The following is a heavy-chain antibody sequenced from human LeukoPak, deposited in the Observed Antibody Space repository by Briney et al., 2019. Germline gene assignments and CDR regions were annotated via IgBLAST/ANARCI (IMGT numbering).Heavy chain of an antibody. CDR1: VFSLSTTGVR. D-gene: IGHD3-16*01. Sequence: SGHMLVKPTHTRTLTCSFSVFSLSTTGVRVGWIGEPPGKALEWLGSTYWDDDTRYRPSLTTSLTITKHTSRNQVVLAMSNVDTVDTSTYYSAHSRREEAYVAYYWGRGILVSVSS. CDR2: TYWDDDT. J-gene: IGHJ4*02. CDR3: AHSRREEAYVAYY. V-gene: IGHV2-5*02.